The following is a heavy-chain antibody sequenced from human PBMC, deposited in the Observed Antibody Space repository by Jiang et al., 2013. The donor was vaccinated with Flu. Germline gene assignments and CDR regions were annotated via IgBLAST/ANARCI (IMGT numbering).Heavy chain of an antibody. J-gene: IGHJ6*04. CDR3: ARVPRDIVVVPAAMADYYGMDV. D-gene: IGHD2-2*01. CDR1: GGTFSSYA. Sequence: SGAEVKKPGSSVKVSCKASGGTFSSYAISWVRQAPGQGLEWMGRIIPILGIANYAQKFQGRVTITADKSTSTAYMELSSLRSEDTAVYYCARVPRDIVVVPAAMADYYGMDVWGKGTTVTV. V-gene: IGHV1-69*04. CDR2: IIPILGIA.